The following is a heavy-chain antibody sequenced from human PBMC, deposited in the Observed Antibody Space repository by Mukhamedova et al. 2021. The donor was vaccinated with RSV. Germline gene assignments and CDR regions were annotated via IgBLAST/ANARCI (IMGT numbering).Heavy chain of an antibody. CDR2: INGDGSST. V-gene: IGHV3-74*01. CDR3: ARESVSGNYAWFYP. D-gene: IGHD4-11*01. Sequence: GLVWVSRINGDGSSTSYADSVQGLFTISRDTAKNTLYLQMNSLRAEDTAVYYCARESVSGNYAWFYPLGQGTLVTVSS. J-gene: IGHJ5*02.